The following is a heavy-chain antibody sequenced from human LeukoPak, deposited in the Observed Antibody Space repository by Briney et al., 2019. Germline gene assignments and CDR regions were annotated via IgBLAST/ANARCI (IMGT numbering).Heavy chain of an antibody. D-gene: IGHD4-11*01. Sequence: GRSLRPSCAASGFTVGSNCMRWVSQAAGRVRGWVSVIYVGGSTYYADSVKGRFTLARDTSKNTPYLQMNSLRAEDPAVYSCASVTTWYSQPWGQGTLVTVSS. CDR1: GFTVGSNC. J-gene: IGHJ1*01. CDR2: IYVGGST. CDR3: ASVTTWYSQP. V-gene: IGHV3-66*02.